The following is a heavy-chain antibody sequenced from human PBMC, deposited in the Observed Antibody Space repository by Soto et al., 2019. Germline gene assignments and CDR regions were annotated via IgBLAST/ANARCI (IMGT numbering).Heavy chain of an antibody. CDR2: INPNSGGT. Sequence: GASVKVSCKASGYTLTGYYMHWVRQAPGQGLEWMGWINPNSGGTNYAQKFQGRVTMTRDTSISTAYMELSRLRSDDTAVYYCAGGIAAAGRSRDYYYYYGMDVWGQGTTVTVSS. J-gene: IGHJ6*02. D-gene: IGHD6-13*01. CDR3: AGGIAAAGRSRDYYYYYGMDV. CDR1: GYTLTGYY. V-gene: IGHV1-2*02.